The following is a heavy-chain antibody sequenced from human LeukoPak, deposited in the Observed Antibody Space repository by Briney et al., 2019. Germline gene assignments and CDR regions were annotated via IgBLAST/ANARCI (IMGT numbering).Heavy chain of an antibody. CDR1: GGSFSGYY. Sequence: MSSETLSLTCAVYGGSFSGYYWSWIRQPPGKGLEWIGEINHSGSTNYNPSLKSRVTISVDTSKNQFSLKLSSVTAADTAVYYCARSRVYCSSTSCHGNWFDPWGQGTLVTVSS. J-gene: IGHJ5*02. D-gene: IGHD2-2*01. V-gene: IGHV4-34*01. CDR3: ARSRVYCSSTSCHGNWFDP. CDR2: INHSGST.